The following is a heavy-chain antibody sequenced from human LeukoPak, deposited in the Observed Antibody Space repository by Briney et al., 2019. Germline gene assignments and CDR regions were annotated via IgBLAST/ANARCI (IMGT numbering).Heavy chain of an antibody. J-gene: IGHJ5*02. CDR2: MNPNSGNT. CDR3: ARVARIRVNWFDP. Sequence: ASVKVSCKASGYTFTSYDIDWVRQATGQGLEWMGWMNPNSGNTGYAQKFQGRVTMTRNTSISIAYMELSSLRSEDTAVYYCARVARIRVNWFDPWGQGTLVTVSS. CDR1: GYTFTSYD. V-gene: IGHV1-8*01. D-gene: IGHD2/OR15-2a*01.